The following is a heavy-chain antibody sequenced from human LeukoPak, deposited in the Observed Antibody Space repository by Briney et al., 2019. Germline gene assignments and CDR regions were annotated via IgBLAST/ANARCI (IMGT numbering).Heavy chain of an antibody. CDR1: GFTVSSNY. CDR3: AKDQSSLPDY. V-gene: IGHV3-43*02. CDR2: ISGDGGST. J-gene: IGHJ4*02. D-gene: IGHD6-13*01. Sequence: PGGSLRLSCATSGFTVSSNYMSWVRQAPGKGLEWVSLISGDGGSTYYADSVRGRFTISRDNSKNSLYLQMNSLRTEDTALYYCAKDQSSLPDYWGQGTLVTVSS.